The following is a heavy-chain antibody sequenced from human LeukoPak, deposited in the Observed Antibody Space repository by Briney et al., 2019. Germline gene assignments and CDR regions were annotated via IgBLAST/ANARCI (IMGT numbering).Heavy chain of an antibody. CDR1: GGSISSYY. J-gene: IGHJ4*02. Sequence: KPSETLSLTCTVSGGSISSYYWNWIRQPPGKGLEWIGYVYSSGSTNYNPSLKSRVTISVDTSKNQFSLKLNSVTAADTAVYYCVRRMSHLYNFEYWGQGTLVTVSS. CDR3: VRRMSHLYNFEY. V-gene: IGHV4-59*08. D-gene: IGHD5-24*01. CDR2: VYSSGST.